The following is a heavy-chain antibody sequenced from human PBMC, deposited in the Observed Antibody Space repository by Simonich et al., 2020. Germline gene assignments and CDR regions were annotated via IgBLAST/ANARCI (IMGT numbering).Heavy chain of an antibody. CDR2: IYYSGST. J-gene: IGHJ2*01. Sequence: QVQLQESGPGLVKPSETLSLTCTVSGGSISSYYWSWIRQPPGKGLEWIGDIYYSGSTNYNTSLKSRVTISVNTSKNQFSLKLSSVTAADTAVYYCARHKFWGEVVTAIPGYWYFDLWGRGTLVTVSS. CDR1: GGSISSYY. V-gene: IGHV4-59*08. CDR3: ARHKFWGEVVTAIPGYWYFDL. D-gene: IGHD2-21*02.